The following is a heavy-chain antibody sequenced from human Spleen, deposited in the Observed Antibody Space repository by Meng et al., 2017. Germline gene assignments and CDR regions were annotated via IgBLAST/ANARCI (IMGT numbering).Heavy chain of an antibody. D-gene: IGHD2-2*01. CDR1: GFTFDDYA. J-gene: IGHJ4*02. CDR2: ISWNSGSI. Sequence: SLKISCAASGFTFDDYAMHWVRQAPGKGLEWVSGISWNSGSIGYADSVKGRFTISRDNAKNTLYLQMNSLRAEDTAVYYCARGDIVVVPAATFDYWGQGTLVTVSS. V-gene: IGHV3-9*01. CDR3: ARGDIVVVPAATFDY.